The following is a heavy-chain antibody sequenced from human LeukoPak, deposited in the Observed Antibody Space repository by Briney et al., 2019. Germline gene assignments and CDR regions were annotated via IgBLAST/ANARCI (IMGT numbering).Heavy chain of an antibody. Sequence: GESLKISCKGSGYTFTSYWVGWVRQMPGKGLEWMGVIYPGDSDTRYSPSVQGQVTISADKSISTAYLQWSSLKASDTAIYYCARGGIVATIGSDYWGQGTLVTVSS. CDR2: IYPGDSDT. V-gene: IGHV5-51*01. CDR3: ARGGIVATIGSDY. CDR1: GYTFTSYW. D-gene: IGHD5-12*01. J-gene: IGHJ4*02.